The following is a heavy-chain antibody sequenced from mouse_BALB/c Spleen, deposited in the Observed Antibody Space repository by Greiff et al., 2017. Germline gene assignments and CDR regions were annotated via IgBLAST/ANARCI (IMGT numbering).Heavy chain of an antibody. D-gene: IGHD1-1*01. CDR2: ISSGSSTI. J-gene: IGHJ2*01. CDR1: GFTFSSFG. V-gene: IGHV5-17*02. CDR3: ARNYESYFDY. Sequence: EVHLVESGGGLVQPGGSRKLSCAASGFTFSSFGMHWVRQAPEKGLEWVAYISSGSSTIYYADTVKGRFTISRDNPKNTLFLQMTSLRSEDTAMYYCARNYESYFDYWGQGTTLTVSS.